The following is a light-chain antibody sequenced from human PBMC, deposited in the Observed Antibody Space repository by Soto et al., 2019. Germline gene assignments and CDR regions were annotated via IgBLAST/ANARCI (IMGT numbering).Light chain of an antibody. CDR1: QSVSSNY. V-gene: IGKV3-20*01. CDR3: QHYGRSAYT. J-gene: IGKJ2*01. CDR2: GAS. Sequence: EIVLTQSPGTLSLCPGERASLSCRASQSVSSNYLAWYQQKPGQAPSLLIYGASSRATGIPDRFSGSGSGTDFTLTISRLEPEDFAVYYCQHYGRSAYTFGQGTTLEIK.